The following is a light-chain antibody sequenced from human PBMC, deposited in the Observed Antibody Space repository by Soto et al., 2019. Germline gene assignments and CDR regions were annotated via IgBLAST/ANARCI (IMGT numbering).Light chain of an antibody. CDR3: SSYAGSNNLV. CDR2: AVS. Sequence: QSALTQPPSASGSPGQSVTISCTGTSSDVGKYNFVSWYQQYPGKAPKLMIYAVSQRPSGVPDRFSGSKSGNTASLTVSGLQAEEEADYYCSSYAGSNNLVFGGGTKLTVL. J-gene: IGLJ2*01. V-gene: IGLV2-8*01. CDR1: SSDVGKYNF.